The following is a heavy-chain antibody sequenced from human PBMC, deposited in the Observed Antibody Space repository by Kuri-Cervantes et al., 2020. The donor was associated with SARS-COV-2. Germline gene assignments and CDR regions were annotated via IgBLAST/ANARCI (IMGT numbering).Heavy chain of an antibody. D-gene: IGHD1-26*01. J-gene: IGHJ4*02. CDR2: ISGSGGST. CDR3: AKDQGIVGATVDY. CDR1: GFTFSSYA. V-gene: IGHV3-23*01. Sequence: GESLKISCAASGFTFSSYAMSWVRQAPGKGLEWVSAISGSGGSTYYADSVKGRFTISRDNAKNSLYLQMNSLRAEDTAVYYCAKDQGIVGATVDYWGKGTLVTVSS.